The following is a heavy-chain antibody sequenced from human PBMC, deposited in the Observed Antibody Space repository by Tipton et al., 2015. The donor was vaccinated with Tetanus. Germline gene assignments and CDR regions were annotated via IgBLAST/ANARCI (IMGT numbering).Heavy chain of an antibody. Sequence: LRLSCTVSGGSISSYYWSWIRQPAGKGLEWIGRIYTSGSTNYNPSLKSRVTMSVDTPKNQFSLKLSSVTAADTAVYYCARGNYYYYGMDVWGQGTTVTVSS. CDR3: ARGNYYYYGMDV. CDR1: GGSISSYY. J-gene: IGHJ6*02. CDR2: IYTSGST. V-gene: IGHV4-4*07.